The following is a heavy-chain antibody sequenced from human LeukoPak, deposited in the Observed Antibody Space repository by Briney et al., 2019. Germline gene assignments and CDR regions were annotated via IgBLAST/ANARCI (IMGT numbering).Heavy chain of an antibody. J-gene: IGHJ4*02. CDR2: INHSGST. Sequence: SETLCLTCAASGVTFSGYYLSWIRQPPGKGLEWIAEINHSGSTNYNPSLESRVTISLDTSNNKFSLKLSTVPAADAAVYYCARALVGVNGYYLDDWGQGTLVTVSS. V-gene: IGHV4-34*01. D-gene: IGHD1-26*01. CDR1: GVTFSGYY. CDR3: ARALVGVNGYYLDD.